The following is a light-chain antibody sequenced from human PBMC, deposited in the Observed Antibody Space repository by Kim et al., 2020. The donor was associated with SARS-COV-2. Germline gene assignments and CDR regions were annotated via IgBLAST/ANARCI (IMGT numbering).Light chain of an antibody. CDR2: HAS. J-gene: IGKJ4*01. V-gene: IGKV3-11*01. CDR1: QSISSY. Sequence: LTPGERATLSGRASQSISSYLAWYQQKPGQAPSLLIYHASNRAAGIPARFSGSGSGTDFTLTISSLEPEDFAVYYCQQRSDWPLTFGGGTKVDIK. CDR3: QQRSDWPLT.